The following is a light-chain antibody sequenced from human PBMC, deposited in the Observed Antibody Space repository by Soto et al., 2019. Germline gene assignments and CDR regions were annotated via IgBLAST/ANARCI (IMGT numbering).Light chain of an antibody. J-gene: IGLJ3*02. CDR3: CSYAGIYTWV. Sequence: QSALTQPRSVSGSPGQSVTISCTGTSSDVGDYNYVSWYQQHQGKAPKLLIYAVNMRPSGVPDRFSGSKSGNTASLTISGLQAEDEADYSCCSYAGIYTWVFGGGTKVTVL. CDR2: AVN. V-gene: IGLV2-11*01. CDR1: SSDVGDYNY.